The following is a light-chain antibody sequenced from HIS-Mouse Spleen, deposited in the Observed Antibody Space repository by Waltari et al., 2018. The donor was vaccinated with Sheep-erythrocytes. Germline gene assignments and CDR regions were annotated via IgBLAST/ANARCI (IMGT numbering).Light chain of an antibody. CDR1: KLGDKY. V-gene: IGLV3-1*01. J-gene: IGLJ2*01. Sequence: SYELTTPPSVSVPSGQTATITSSGDKLGDKYSCWYQQKPGQSPVLVIYQDSKRPSGIPERFSGSNSGNTATLTISGTQAMDEADYYCQAWDSSTAVFGGGTKLTVI. CDR3: QAWDSSTAV. CDR2: QDS.